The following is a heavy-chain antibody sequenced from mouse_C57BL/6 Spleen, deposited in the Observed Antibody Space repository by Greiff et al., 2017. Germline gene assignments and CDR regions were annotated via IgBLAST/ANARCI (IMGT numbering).Heavy chain of an antibody. CDR2: INPYNGGT. Sequence: VQLQQSGPVLVKPGASVKMSCKASGYTFTDYYMNWVKQSHGKSLEWIGVINPYNGGTSYNQKFKGKATLTVDKSSSTAYMELNSLTSEESAVYYCARSGGVWFDVWGTGTTVTVSS. CDR3: ARSGGVWFDV. J-gene: IGHJ1*03. CDR1: GYTFTDYY. D-gene: IGHD3-2*02. V-gene: IGHV1-19*01.